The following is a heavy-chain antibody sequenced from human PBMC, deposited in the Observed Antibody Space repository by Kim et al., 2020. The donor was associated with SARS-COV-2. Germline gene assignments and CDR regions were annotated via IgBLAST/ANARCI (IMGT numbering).Heavy chain of an antibody. D-gene: IGHD2-2*01. CDR3: ARGIVVVPAANYYYYGMDV. CDR1: GYTFTGYY. CDR2: ISPNSGGT. V-gene: IGHV1-2*02. Sequence: ASVKVSCKASGYTFTGYYMHWVRQAPGQGLEWMGWISPNSGGTNYAQKFQGRVTMTRDTSISTAYMELSRLRSDDTAVYYCARGIVVVPAANYYYYGMDVWSQGTTVTVSS. J-gene: IGHJ6*02.